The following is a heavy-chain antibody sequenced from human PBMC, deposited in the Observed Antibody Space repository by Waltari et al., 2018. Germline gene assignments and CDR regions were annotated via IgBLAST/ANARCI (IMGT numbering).Heavy chain of an antibody. CDR3: ARVIAVTGTGGMDV. J-gene: IGHJ6*02. CDR1: GVSIRSRVYY. D-gene: IGHD6-19*01. V-gene: IGHV4-30-4*01. CDR2: IYYSANT. Sequence: QVQLQESGPGLVKPSQTLSLTCTASGVSIRSRVYYWSWIRQPPGKGLEWVGYIYYSANTYYNPSLKGRVTISVDTSKNQFSLRLTSVTAADTAVYYCARVIAVTGTGGMDVWGQGTTVTVSS.